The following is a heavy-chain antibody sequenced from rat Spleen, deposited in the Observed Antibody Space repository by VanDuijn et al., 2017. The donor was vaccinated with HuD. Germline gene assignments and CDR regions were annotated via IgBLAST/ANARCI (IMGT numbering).Heavy chain of an antibody. CDR1: GFSLISNG. D-gene: IGHD1-1*01. CDR2: ISSGGST. CDR3: TRDPITTRDYFDY. J-gene: IGHJ2*01. V-gene: IGHV2S8*01. Sequence: QVQLTASGPGLVQPLQTLSPTCTFSGFSLISNGVSWVRQPPGKGLEWIAAISSGGSTYYNSALKSRLSINRDTSKSQVFLKMNSLQTEDTAIYFCTRDPITTRDYFDYWGQGVMVTVSS.